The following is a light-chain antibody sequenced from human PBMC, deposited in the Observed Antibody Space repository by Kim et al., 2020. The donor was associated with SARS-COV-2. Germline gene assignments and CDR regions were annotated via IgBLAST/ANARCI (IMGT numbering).Light chain of an antibody. Sequence: SASVGDRVTITCRASQDISNYLAWYQQKPGKVPKLLIYAASTLQSGVPSRFRGTGSGTDFTLTISSLQPEDVATYYCQKYYSDPSFGQGTKVEIK. CDR2: AAS. CDR3: QKYYSDPS. V-gene: IGKV1-27*01. CDR1: QDISNY. J-gene: IGKJ1*01.